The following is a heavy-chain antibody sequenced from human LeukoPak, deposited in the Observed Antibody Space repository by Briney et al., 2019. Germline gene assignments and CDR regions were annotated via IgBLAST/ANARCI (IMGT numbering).Heavy chain of an antibody. CDR3: ARDLRTIAVAGIGAFDI. V-gene: IGHV1-46*01. CDR1: GYTFTTYY. CDR2: INPSGGST. Sequence: ASVKVSCKASGYTFTTYYMHWVRQAPGQGLEWMGIINPSGGSTRYAQKLQGRVTMTRDMSTSTVYMELSSLRSEDTAVYYCARDLRTIAVAGIGAFDIWGQGTMVTVSS. D-gene: IGHD6-19*01. J-gene: IGHJ3*02.